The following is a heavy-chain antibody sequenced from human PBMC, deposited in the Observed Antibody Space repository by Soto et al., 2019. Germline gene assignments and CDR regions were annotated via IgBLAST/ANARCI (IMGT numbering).Heavy chain of an antibody. V-gene: IGHV4-59*01. CDR3: ARDRRANWFDP. CDR2: IYYSGRN. J-gene: IGHJ5*02. Sequence: SETLSLNCTVSGGSISSYYWSWIRQPPGKGLEWSGSIYYSGRNTYNTPLKSRVTISVAPSKNEYARTLSSVTAADTAVYYCARDRRANWFDPWGQATLVTVSS. CDR1: GGSISSYY.